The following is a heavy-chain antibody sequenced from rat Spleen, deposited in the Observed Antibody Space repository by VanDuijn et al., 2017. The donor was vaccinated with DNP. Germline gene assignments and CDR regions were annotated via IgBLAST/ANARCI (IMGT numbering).Heavy chain of an antibody. J-gene: IGHJ4*01. CDR1: GYTFNSYY. Sequence: QIQLQQSGAELAKPGLSVKISCKASGYTFNSYYIGWIKQTTGQGLEYIGYINPESGGTNYNEKFKGKATLTVDKSSSTAFMQLSSLTPDDSAVYYCARSGTYAMDAWGQGTSVTVSS. CDR3: ARSGTYAMDA. D-gene: IGHD4-3*01. CDR2: INPESGGT. V-gene: IGHV1-43*01.